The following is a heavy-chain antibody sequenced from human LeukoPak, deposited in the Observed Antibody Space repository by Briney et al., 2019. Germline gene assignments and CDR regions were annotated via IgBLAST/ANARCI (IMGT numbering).Heavy chain of an antibody. Sequence: SETLSLTCTVSGGSISNYYWSWIRQPPGKGLEWIGYIYYSGSTNYNPSLKSRVTISVDTSKNQFSLKLSSVTAADTAVYYCARRTEYYYDSSGYYYFDYWGQGTLVTVSS. D-gene: IGHD3-22*01. CDR3: ARRTEYYYDSSGYYYFDY. CDR2: IYYSGST. CDR1: GGSISNYY. V-gene: IGHV4-59*01. J-gene: IGHJ4*02.